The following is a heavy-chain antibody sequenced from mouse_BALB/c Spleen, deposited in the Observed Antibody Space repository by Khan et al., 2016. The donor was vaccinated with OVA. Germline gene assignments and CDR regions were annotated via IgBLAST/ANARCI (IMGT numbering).Heavy chain of an antibody. CDR1: GYSITSGYS. CDR3: ARDGNYMDY. J-gene: IGHJ4*01. V-gene: IGHV3-1*02. D-gene: IGHD2-1*01. CDR2: IYYSGSI. Sequence: EVQLQESGPDLVKPSQSLSLTCTVTGYSITSGYSWHWIRQIPGNKLEWMGYIYYSGSINYNPSLKSRISITRDTSKNQFFLQLSSVTTEDTATYYCARDGNYMDYWGQGTSGTVSS.